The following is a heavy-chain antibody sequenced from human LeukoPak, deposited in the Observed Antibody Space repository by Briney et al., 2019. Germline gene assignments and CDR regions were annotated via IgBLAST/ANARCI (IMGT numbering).Heavy chain of an antibody. Sequence: GGYLRLSCAASGFTFSSYAMHWVRQAPGKGLEWVAVISYDGSNKYYADSVKGRFTISRDNSKNTLYLQMNSLRAEDTAVYYCARSSMIVVVTPSLMDVWGKGTTVTVSS. CDR3: ARSSMIVVVTPSLMDV. J-gene: IGHJ6*04. D-gene: IGHD3-22*01. V-gene: IGHV3-30*04. CDR2: ISYDGSNK. CDR1: GFTFSSYA.